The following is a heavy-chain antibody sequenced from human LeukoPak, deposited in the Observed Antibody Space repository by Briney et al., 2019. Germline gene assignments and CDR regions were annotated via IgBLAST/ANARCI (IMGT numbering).Heavy chain of an antibody. D-gene: IGHD5-12*01. CDR1: GFTFSSFG. Sequence: GGSLRLSCAASGFTFSSFGTHWVRQTPGKGLDWVAVVWSDGSKIYYADAVKGRFTISRDNSKNTLYLQMNSLRAEDTAVYYCARATMSSTTSEAFDIWGQGTMATLSS. V-gene: IGHV3-33*01. CDR3: ARATMSSTTSEAFDI. CDR2: VWSDGSKI. J-gene: IGHJ3*02.